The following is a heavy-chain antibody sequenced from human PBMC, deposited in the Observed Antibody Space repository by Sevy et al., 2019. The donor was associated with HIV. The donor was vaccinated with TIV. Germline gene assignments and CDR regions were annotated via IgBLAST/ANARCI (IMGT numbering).Heavy chain of an antibody. CDR3: ARESIGAVGDFDY. D-gene: IGHD6-13*01. CDR2: IYYSGST. J-gene: IGHJ4*02. Sequence: SETLSLTCTVSGGSIRNYFWSWIRQPPGKGLEWIGYIYYSGSTNYNPSLKTRLTISLDTSKNQFSLNLSSVTAADTAVYYCARESIGAVGDFDYWGLGTLVTVSS. V-gene: IGHV4-59*01. CDR1: GGSIRNYF.